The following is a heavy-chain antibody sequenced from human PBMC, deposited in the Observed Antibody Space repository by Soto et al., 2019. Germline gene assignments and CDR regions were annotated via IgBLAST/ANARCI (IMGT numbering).Heavy chain of an antibody. CDR2: INAGNGNT. D-gene: IGHD3-22*01. V-gene: IGHV1-3*01. CDR3: ARDPRVYYDSSGYYWVY. J-gene: IGHJ4*02. Sequence: GASVKVSCKASGYTFTSYAMHWVRQAPGQRLEWMGWINAGNGNTKYSQKFQGRVTITRDTSASTAYMELRSLRSDDTAVYYCARDPRVYYDSSGYYWVYWGQGTLVIVSS. CDR1: GYTFTSYA.